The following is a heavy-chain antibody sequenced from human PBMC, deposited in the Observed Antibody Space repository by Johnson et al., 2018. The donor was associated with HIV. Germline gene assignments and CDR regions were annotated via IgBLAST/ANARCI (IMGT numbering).Heavy chain of an antibody. CDR3: ARETVTSGAFEI. J-gene: IGHJ3*02. CDR1: GFTFSSYW. V-gene: IGHV3-74*01. D-gene: IGHD4-11*01. Sequence: VQLVESGGGLVQPGGSLRLSCAASGFTFSSYWMHWVRQAPGQGLVWVSGINWNGGSTGYADSVKGRFTISRDNAKNSLYLQMNSLRAGDTAVYYCARETVTSGAFEIWGQGTMVTVSS. CDR2: INWNGGST.